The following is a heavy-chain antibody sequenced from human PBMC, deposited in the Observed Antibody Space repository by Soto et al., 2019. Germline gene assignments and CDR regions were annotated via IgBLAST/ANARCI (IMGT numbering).Heavy chain of an antibody. CDR2: ISYDGSNK. J-gene: IGHJ6*02. V-gene: IGHV3-30-3*01. Sequence: GGSLRLSCAASGFTFSSYAMRWVRQAPGKGLEWVAVISYDGSNKYYADSVKGRFTISRDNSKNTLYLQMNSLRAEDTAVYYCARDRLLWFGETPPYYYYGMDVWGQGTTVTVSS. D-gene: IGHD3-10*01. CDR3: ARDRLLWFGETPPYYYYGMDV. CDR1: GFTFSSYA.